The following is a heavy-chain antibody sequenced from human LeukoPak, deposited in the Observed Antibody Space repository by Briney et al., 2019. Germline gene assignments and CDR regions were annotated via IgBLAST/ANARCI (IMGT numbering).Heavy chain of an antibody. Sequence: GGSLRLSCAASGFTVSSNYMSWVRQAPGKGLEWVSVIYSGGSTYYADSVKGRFTIYRDNSKNTLYLQMNSLRAEDTAVYYCASRRIYGGNFDVGYWGQGTLVTVSS. CDR2: IYSGGST. V-gene: IGHV3-66*01. J-gene: IGHJ4*02. CDR1: GFTVSSNY. CDR3: ASRRIYGGNFDVGY. D-gene: IGHD4-23*01.